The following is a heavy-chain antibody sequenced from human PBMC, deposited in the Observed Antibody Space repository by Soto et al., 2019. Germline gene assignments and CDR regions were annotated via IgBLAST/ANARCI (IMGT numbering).Heavy chain of an antibody. CDR1: GYTFTNYD. Sequence: ASVKVSCKASGYTFTNYDINWVRQATGQGLEWMGWMNPKSGNTGYAQQFQGRVTMTRSTSINTAYMELSSLRSEDTAVYYCVRVYGEIDYWGQGTLVTVSS. D-gene: IGHD4-17*01. V-gene: IGHV1-8*01. CDR3: VRVYGEIDY. J-gene: IGHJ4*02. CDR2: MNPKSGNT.